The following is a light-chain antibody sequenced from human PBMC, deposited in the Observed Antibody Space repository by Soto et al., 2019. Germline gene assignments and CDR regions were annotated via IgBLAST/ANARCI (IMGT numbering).Light chain of an antibody. CDR2: SNT. V-gene: IGLV1-44*01. CDR1: SSSIGSNT. J-gene: IGLJ2*01. CDR3: ASWDDTLNGVV. Sequence: QSVLTQPPSASGTPGQRVTISCSGSSSSIGSNTVSWYQQLPGTAPKLLIYSNTQRPPGVPDRFSGSTSGTSASLAISGLQSDDEADYYCASWDDTLNGVVFGGGTKVTVL.